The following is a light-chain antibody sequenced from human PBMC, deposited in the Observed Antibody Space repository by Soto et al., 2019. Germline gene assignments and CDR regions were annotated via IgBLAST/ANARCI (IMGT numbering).Light chain of an antibody. J-gene: IGKJ4*01. CDR2: DAS. Sequence: DIQMTQSPSSLSASVGDRVTITCQASQDISNYLNWYQQKPGKAPKLLIYDASNLETGVPSRFSGSGTGTDFTFTINSLQPEDIATYYCQLSDHLHLTFGGWTKVEIK. CDR1: QDISNY. CDR3: QLSDHLHLT. V-gene: IGKV1-33*01.